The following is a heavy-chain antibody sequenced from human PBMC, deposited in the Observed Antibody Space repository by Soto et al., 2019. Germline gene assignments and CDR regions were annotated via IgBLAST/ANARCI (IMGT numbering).Heavy chain of an antibody. Sequence: QVQLVQSGAEVKKPGASVKVSCKASGYTFTAYYMHWVRQAPGQGLEWMGWINPNSGGTYHAQNFQGRVTMTRDTSTTTAYMELASLRSDDTAVYYCARGGGRGYNERDPWGQGTLVIVSS. V-gene: IGHV1-2*02. CDR1: GYTFTAYY. D-gene: IGHD5-12*01. J-gene: IGHJ5*01. CDR2: INPNSGGT. CDR3: ARGGGRGYNERDP.